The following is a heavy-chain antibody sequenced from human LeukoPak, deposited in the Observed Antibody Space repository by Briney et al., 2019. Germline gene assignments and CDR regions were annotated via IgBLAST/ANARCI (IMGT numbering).Heavy chain of an antibody. CDR2: IYYSGST. J-gene: IGHJ3*02. V-gene: IGHV4-34*01. CDR1: GWSFSGYY. Sequence: SETLSLTCAVYGWSFSGYYWSWIRQPPGKGLEWIGSIYYSGSTYYNPSLKSRVTISVDTSKNQFSLKLSSVTAADTAVYYCARDRRGEMATIDDGDAFDIWGQGTMVTVSS. D-gene: IGHD5-24*01. CDR3: ARDRRGEMATIDDGDAFDI.